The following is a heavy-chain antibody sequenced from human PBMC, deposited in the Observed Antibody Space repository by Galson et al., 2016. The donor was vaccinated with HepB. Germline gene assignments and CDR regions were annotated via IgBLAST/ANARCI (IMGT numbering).Heavy chain of an antibody. V-gene: IGHV3-23*01. J-gene: IGHJ4*02. Sequence: SLRLSCAASGFTSDHYAMHWVRQAPGKGLEWVASISTRRTTYYSDSVQGRFTISRDNSNNTLYLQMNGLRAEDTAVYYCAKERLVRRIFDHWGQGTLLTVSS. CDR3: AKERLVRRIFDH. D-gene: IGHD1-1*01. CDR2: ISTRRTT. CDR1: GFTSDHYA.